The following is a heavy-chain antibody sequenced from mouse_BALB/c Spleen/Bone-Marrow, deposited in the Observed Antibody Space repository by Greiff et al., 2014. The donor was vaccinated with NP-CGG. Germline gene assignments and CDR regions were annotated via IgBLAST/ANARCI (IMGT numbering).Heavy chain of an antibody. V-gene: IGHV14-3*02. J-gene: IGHJ4*01. CDR3: ARWEYYAMDY. CDR1: GFNIKDTY. D-gene: IGHD4-1*01. CDR2: IDPANGNT. Sequence: EVKLMESGAELVKPGASVKLSCTASGFNIKDTYMHWVKQRPEQGLEWIGRIDPANGNTKYDPKFQGKATITADTSSNTAYPQLSSLTSEDTAVYYCARWEYYAMDYWGQEPQSPSPQ.